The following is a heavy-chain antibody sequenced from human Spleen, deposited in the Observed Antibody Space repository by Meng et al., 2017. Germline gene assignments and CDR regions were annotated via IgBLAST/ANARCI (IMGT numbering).Heavy chain of an antibody. Sequence: SCAVSGGSINNTNWWTWVRQPPGKGLEWIGEIYHTGNTNYNPSLKSRVTMSIDKSKNQFSLRLNSLTAADTAVYYCARLTYDVLTGYFDYWGQGTLVTVSS. V-gene: IGHV4-4*02. CDR3: ARLTYDVLTGYFDY. CDR1: GGSINNTNW. J-gene: IGHJ4*02. D-gene: IGHD3-9*01. CDR2: IYHTGNT.